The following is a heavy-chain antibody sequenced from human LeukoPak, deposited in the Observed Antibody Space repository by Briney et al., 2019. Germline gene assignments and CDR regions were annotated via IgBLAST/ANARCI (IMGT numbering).Heavy chain of an antibody. D-gene: IGHD3-10*01. J-gene: IGHJ4*02. V-gene: IGHV1-18*01. CDR2: ISAYNGNT. CDR3: ARAGGSRYYGSGNFDY. Sequence: EASVKVSCKASGYTFTSYGISWVRQAHGQGLEWEGWISAYNGNTKYAQKLQGRVTMTTDTSTSTAYMELRSLRSDDTAVYYCARAGGSRYYGSGNFDYWGQGTLVTVSS. CDR1: GYTFTSYG.